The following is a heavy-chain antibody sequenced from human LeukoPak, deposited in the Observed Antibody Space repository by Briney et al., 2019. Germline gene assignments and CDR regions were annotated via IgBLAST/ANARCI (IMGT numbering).Heavy chain of an antibody. CDR1: GGTFSSYA. J-gene: IGHJ2*01. D-gene: IGHD3-9*01. Sequence: ASVKVSCKASGGTFSSYAISWVRQAPGQGLEWMGGIIPIFGTANYAQKFQGRVTITADESTSTAYMELRSLRSDDTAVYYCTRYLTYDISTGYYPYWYFDLWGRGTLVTVSS. V-gene: IGHV1-69*13. CDR2: IIPIFGTA. CDR3: TRYLTYDISTGYYPYWYFDL.